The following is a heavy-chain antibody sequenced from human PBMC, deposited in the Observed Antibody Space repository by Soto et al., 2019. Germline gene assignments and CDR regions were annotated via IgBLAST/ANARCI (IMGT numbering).Heavy chain of an antibody. CDR3: ARWSYLDY. V-gene: IGHV3-23*01. CDR2: ISGSDGKT. D-gene: IGHD3-3*01. Sequence: GGSLRLSCTASGFSFGSYALSWVRQAPGKGLEWVSTISGSDGKTFYADSVKGRFSISRDTSQSTLYLQMNSLRADDTAMYYCARWSYLDYWGQGTRVTVSS. J-gene: IGHJ4*02. CDR1: GFSFGSYA.